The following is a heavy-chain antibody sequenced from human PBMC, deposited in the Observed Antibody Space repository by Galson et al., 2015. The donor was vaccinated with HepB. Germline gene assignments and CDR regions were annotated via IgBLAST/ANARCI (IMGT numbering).Heavy chain of an antibody. J-gene: IGHJ6*02. V-gene: IGHV3-23*01. CDR2: ITSGSST. CDR3: ARGSTGVDV. CDR1: GFTFSTHG. Sequence: SLRLSCAASGFTFSTHGMTWVREAPGKGLEWVSAITSGSSTYYVDSVKGRFTISRDNSKNTLYLQMNSLTAEDTAVYYCARGSTGVDVWGQGTTVTVSS.